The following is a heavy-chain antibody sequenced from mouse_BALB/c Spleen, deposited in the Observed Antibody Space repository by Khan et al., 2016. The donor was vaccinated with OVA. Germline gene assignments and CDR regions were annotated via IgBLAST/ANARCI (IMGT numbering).Heavy chain of an antibody. Sequence: LEESGPELEKPGASVKISCKASGYSFTGYNMNWVKQSNGKSLEWIGNIDPYYGGATYNQKFKGKATLTVDKSSSTAYMQLKSPTSEDSAVYYCTRGYGNYVRYYFDYWGQGTTLTVSS. CDR1: GYSFTGYN. D-gene: IGHD2-10*02. CDR3: TRGYGNYVRYYFDY. J-gene: IGHJ2*01. CDR2: IDPYYGGA. V-gene: IGHV1-39*01.